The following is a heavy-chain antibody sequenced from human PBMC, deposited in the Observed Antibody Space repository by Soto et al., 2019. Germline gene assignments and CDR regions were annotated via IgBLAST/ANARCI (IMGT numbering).Heavy chain of an antibody. V-gene: IGHV4-34*01. Sequence: PSETLSLTCAVYGGSFRGYYWSWIRQPPGKGLEWIGEINHSGSTNYNPSLKSRVTISVDTSKNQFSLKLSSVTAADTAVYYCARGVGFGDYYYYYYMDVWGKGTTVTVSS. CDR1: GGSFRGYY. CDR2: INHSGST. J-gene: IGHJ6*03. D-gene: IGHD3-10*01. CDR3: ARGVGFGDYYYYYYMDV.